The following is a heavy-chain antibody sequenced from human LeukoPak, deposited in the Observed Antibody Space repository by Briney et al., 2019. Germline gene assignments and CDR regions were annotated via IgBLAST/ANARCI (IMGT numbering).Heavy chain of an antibody. CDR2: ISGSGGST. V-gene: IGHV3-23*01. CDR3: AKDPNLYDFWSGYSPNWFDP. CDR1: GFTVSSNY. J-gene: IGHJ5*02. Sequence: GGSLRLSCAASGFTVSSNYMSWVRQAPGKGLEWVSAISGSGGSTYYADSVKGRFTISRDNSKNTLYLQMNSLRAEDTAVYYCAKDPNLYDFWSGYSPNWFDPWGQGTLVTVSS. D-gene: IGHD3-3*01.